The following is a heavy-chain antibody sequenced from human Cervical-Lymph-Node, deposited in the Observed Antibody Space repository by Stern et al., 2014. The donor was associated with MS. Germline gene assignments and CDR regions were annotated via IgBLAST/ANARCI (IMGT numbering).Heavy chain of an antibody. Sequence: EVQLEESGGGLVKPGESLRLSCAASGFSFSTYSMNWVRQAPGKGLEWVSSISSSSYYVYYADSVKGRFTVSRDNAKNSLYLQMNSLRAEDPAVYYCARGVCSSSSCYGDYYYGMDVWGQGTTVTVS. CDR2: ISSSSYYV. J-gene: IGHJ6*02. CDR1: GFSFSTYS. D-gene: IGHD2-2*01. CDR3: ARGVCSSSSCYGDYYYGMDV. V-gene: IGHV3-21*01.